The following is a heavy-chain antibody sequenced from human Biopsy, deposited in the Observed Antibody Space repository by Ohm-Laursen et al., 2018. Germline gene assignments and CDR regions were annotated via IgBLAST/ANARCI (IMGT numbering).Heavy chain of an antibody. CDR1: GDSISSYY. D-gene: IGHD3-22*01. CDR3: ARDRGYYSDRTVLGYFDL. Sequence: SQTLSLTCTVSGDSISSYYWSWIRQPPGKGLQWIGYVYYTGSTDYNPSLQSRVTISVDTSKNHFSLRLRSVTPADTAIYYCARDRGYYSDRTVLGYFDLWDRGTLVTVSS. CDR2: VYYTGST. V-gene: IGHV4-59*01. J-gene: IGHJ2*01.